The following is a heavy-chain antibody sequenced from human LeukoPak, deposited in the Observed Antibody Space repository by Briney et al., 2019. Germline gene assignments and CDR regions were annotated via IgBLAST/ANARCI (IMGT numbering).Heavy chain of an antibody. V-gene: IGHV3-23*01. CDR3: ARGPVVPSATYFFDY. Sequence: GGSLRLSCAASGFTFSSYAMYWVRQAPGKGLEWVSGIVGSGGSTYYADSVKGRFTISRDNSKNTLYLQMNSLTAEDTAVYYCARGPVVPSATYFFDYWGQGTLVVVSS. CDR2: IVGSGGST. CDR1: GFTFSSYA. D-gene: IGHD2-2*01. J-gene: IGHJ4*02.